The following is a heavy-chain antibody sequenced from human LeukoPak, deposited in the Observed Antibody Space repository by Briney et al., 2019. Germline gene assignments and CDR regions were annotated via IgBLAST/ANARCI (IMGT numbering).Heavy chain of an antibody. J-gene: IGHJ4*02. V-gene: IGHV3-30*02. D-gene: IGHD6-13*01. Sequence: GGSLRLSCAASGFTFNKDGMHWVRQAPGKGLEWVTFIGYDGSTKYYADSVKGRFTISRDNLKNTLYLQMNSLRPEDAAVYYCAKDRSINWSLDYWGQGTLVIVSS. CDR2: IGYDGSTK. CDR1: GFTFNKDG. CDR3: AKDRSINWSLDY.